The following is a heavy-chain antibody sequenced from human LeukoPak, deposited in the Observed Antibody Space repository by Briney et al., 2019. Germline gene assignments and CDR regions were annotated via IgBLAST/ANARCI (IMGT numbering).Heavy chain of an antibody. V-gene: IGHV1-18*01. CDR1: GYTFTSYG. CDR2: ISAYNGDT. CDR3: ARAPAAGATRVDY. D-gene: IGHD6-13*01. Sequence: GASVKVSCKASGYTFTSYGISWVRQAPGQGLEWMGWISAYNGDTSYPQKLQGRVTMTTDTSTGTVYMQLRSLRSDDTAVYYCARAPAAGATRVDYWGQGTLVTVSS. J-gene: IGHJ4*02.